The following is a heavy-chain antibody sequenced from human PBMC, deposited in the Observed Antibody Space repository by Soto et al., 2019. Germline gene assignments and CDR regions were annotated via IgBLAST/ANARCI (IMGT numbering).Heavy chain of an antibody. D-gene: IGHD6-19*01. CDR2: TYYRSKWYN. CDR3: TISVEAVSGKNDFDV. CDR1: GDSVSSNSAG. Sequence: SQTLSLTCAISGDSVSSNSAGWNWVRQSPSRGLEWLGKTYYRSKWYNEYAVAVESRITINPDTSKNQFSLHLNSVTPEDTAIYYCTISVEAVSGKNDFDVWGPGTMVTVSS. J-gene: IGHJ3*01. V-gene: IGHV6-1*01.